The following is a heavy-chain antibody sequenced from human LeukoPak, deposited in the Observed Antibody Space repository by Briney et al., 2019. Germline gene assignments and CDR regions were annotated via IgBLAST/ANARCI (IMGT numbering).Heavy chain of an antibody. CDR1: GYTFTAYF. Sequence: ASVKVSCKASGYTFTAYFTHWVRQAPGQGLEWMGRINLDSGGTYYTQKFQGRITMTRDTSISTAYVELNGLTSDDTAVYYCARDLSSTANWEFDYWGQGTLVTVSS. V-gene: IGHV1-2*06. D-gene: IGHD5/OR15-5a*01. CDR2: INLDSGGT. CDR3: ARDLSSTANWEFDY. J-gene: IGHJ4*02.